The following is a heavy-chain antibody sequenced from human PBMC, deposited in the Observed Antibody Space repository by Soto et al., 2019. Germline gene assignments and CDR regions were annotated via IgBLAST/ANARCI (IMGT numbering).Heavy chain of an antibody. D-gene: IGHD2-15*01. Sequence: SETLSLTCTVSGGSISSSSYYWGWIRQPPGKGLEWIGSIYYSGSTYYNPSLKSRVTISVDTSKNQFSLKLSSVTAADTAVYYCARHPRDIVVKATYNWFDPWGQGTLVTVSS. CDR2: IYYSGST. V-gene: IGHV4-39*01. CDR1: GGSISSSSYY. CDR3: ARHPRDIVVKATYNWFDP. J-gene: IGHJ5*02.